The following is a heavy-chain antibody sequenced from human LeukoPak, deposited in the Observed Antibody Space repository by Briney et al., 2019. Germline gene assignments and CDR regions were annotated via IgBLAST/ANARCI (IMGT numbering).Heavy chain of an antibody. Sequence: SETLSLTCTVSGGSISSGSYYWSWIRQPAGKGLEWIGRIYTSGSTNYNPSLKSRVTISVDTSKNHFSLKLSSVPAADPAVYYCASSLGSSWPYYYYYGMDVWGQGTTVTVSS. J-gene: IGHJ6*02. CDR3: ASSLGSSWPYYYYYGMDV. V-gene: IGHV4-61*02. D-gene: IGHD6-13*01. CDR2: IYTSGST. CDR1: GGSISSGSYY.